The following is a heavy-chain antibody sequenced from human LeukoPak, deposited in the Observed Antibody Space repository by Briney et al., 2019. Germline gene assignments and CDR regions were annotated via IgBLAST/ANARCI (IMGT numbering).Heavy chain of an antibody. CDR2: IKQDGSEK. D-gene: IGHD3-10*01. J-gene: IGHJ4*02. CDR1: GFTFSIHW. V-gene: IGHV3-7*01. CDR3: ARDPDMVRGVNFDY. Sequence: GGSLRLSCAASGFTFSIHWMNWVRQAPGKGLEWVANIKQDGSEKYYVDSVKGRFTISRDNAKNSLYLQMNSLRAEDTAFYYCARDPDMVRGVNFDYWGQGILVTVSS.